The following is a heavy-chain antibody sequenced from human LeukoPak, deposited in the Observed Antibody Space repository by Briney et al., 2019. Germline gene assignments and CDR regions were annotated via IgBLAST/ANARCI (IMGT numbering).Heavy chain of an antibody. CDR1: GFTFSSYA. Sequence: PGGSLRLSCAASGFTFSSYAMHWVRQAPGKGLEWVSAISGSGGSTYYADSVKGRFTISRDNSKNTLYLQMNSLRAEDTAVNYCARGGYYYVLPPFDYWGQGTLVTVSS. CDR3: ARGGYYYVLPPFDY. J-gene: IGHJ4*02. V-gene: IGHV3-23*01. CDR2: ISGSGGST. D-gene: IGHD3-22*01.